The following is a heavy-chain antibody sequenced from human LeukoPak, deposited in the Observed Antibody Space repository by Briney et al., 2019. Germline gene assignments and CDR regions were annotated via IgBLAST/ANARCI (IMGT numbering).Heavy chain of an antibody. J-gene: IGHJ6*03. CDR3: ARSAAGTLSYYYYYYMDV. CDR2: ISSINRYI. CDR1: GFIFSSYG. V-gene: IGHV3-21*01. D-gene: IGHD6-13*01. Sequence: GGSLRLSCAASGFIFSSYGMTWVRQAPGKGLEWVSSISSINRYIYYADSVKGRFTISRDNAKNSLYLQMYSLRAEDTAVYYCARSAAGTLSYYYYYYMDVWGKGTTVTVSS.